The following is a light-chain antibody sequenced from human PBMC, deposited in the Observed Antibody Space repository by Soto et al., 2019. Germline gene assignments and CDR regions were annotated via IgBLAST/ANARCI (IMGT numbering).Light chain of an antibody. J-gene: IGKJ4*01. V-gene: IGKV3-15*01. Sequence: EVVMTQSPATLSVSPGERATLSCRASHSVSRNVAWYRKKPGQAPRLLIYDGSTRATGTPDRFSATGSGTEFTLTISSLQSEDFALYCCHQYNNWPLTFGGGTNLEIK. CDR2: DGS. CDR3: HQYNNWPLT. CDR1: HSVSRN.